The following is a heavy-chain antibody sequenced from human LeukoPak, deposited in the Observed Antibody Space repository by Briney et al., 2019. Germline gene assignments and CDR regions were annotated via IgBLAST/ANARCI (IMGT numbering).Heavy chain of an antibody. Sequence: RASVKVSCKASGGTFSSYAISWVRQAPGQGLEWMGGIIPIFGTANYAQKFQGRVTINADESTSTAYMELSSLRSEDTAVYYCATPPKYCGGDCAFDYWGQGTLVTVSS. CDR3: ATPPKYCGGDCAFDY. CDR1: GGTFSSYA. J-gene: IGHJ4*02. CDR2: IIPIFGTA. D-gene: IGHD2-21*01. V-gene: IGHV1-69*01.